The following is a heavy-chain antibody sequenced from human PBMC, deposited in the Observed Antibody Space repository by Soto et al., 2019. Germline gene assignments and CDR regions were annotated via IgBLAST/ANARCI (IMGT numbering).Heavy chain of an antibody. J-gene: IGHJ5*02. CDR1: GDSIRSGGHY. Sequence: SETLSLTCSVSGDSIRSGGHYWGWIRQPPGKGLEWIGTMYYSGNTYQNPSLKSRLTISVDTSKNHFSLRLSSVTAADTAVYYCATQEVGGSYVYTFDPWGQGTLVTVSS. CDR3: ATQEVGGSYVYTFDP. CDR2: MYYSGNT. D-gene: IGHD1-26*01. V-gene: IGHV4-39*01.